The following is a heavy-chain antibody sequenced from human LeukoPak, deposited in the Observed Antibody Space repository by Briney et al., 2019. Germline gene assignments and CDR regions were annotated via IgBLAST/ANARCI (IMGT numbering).Heavy chain of an antibody. CDR2: IWYDGSNK. D-gene: IGHD3-10*01. CDR3: ARELMVRGVLDY. Sequence: GGSLRLSCAASGFTFSSYGMHWVRQAPGKGLEWVAVIWYDGSNKYYADSVKGRFTISRDNSKNTLYLQMNSLRAEDTAVYYCARELMVRGVLDYWGQGTLVTVSS. V-gene: IGHV3-33*01. CDR1: GFTFSSYG. J-gene: IGHJ4*02.